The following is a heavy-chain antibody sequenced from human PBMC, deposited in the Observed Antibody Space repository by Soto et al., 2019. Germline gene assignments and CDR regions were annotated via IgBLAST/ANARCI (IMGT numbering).Heavy chain of an antibody. V-gene: IGHV3-23*01. CDR1: GFTFSTYA. Sequence: EVQLLQSRGGLVQPGGALRLSCAAAGFTFSTYALSWVRQAPGKGLEWVSSISGGANNTYYAESVKGRFTISRDNAKNTLSLQMNSLRTEDTAMYYCAKDKKTAGVVAIVDYWGQGTLVTVSS. J-gene: IGHJ4*02. D-gene: IGHD2-15*01. CDR2: ISGGANNT. CDR3: AKDKKTAGVVAIVDY.